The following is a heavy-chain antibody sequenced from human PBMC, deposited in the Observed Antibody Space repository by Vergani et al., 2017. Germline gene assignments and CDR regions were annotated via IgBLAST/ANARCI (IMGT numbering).Heavy chain of an antibody. J-gene: IGHJ5*02. CDR3: ARDPYYYDSSGYFQS. CDR1: GYTFTGYY. V-gene: IGHV1-2*02. Sequence: QVQLVQSGAEVKKPGASVKLSCKASGYTFTGYYMHWVRQAPGQGLEWMGCINPNSGGTNYAQKFQGRVTMTRDTSISTAYLQLSRLRSDDTAVYYCARDPYYYDSSGYFQSWGQGTLVTVSS. CDR2: INPNSGGT. D-gene: IGHD3-22*01.